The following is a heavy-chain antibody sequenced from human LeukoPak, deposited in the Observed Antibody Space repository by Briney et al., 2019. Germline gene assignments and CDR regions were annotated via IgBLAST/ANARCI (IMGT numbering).Heavy chain of an antibody. J-gene: IGHJ4*02. D-gene: IGHD6-6*01. CDR2: FDPEDGET. Sequence: ASVKVSCKVSGYTLTELSMHWVRQAPGKGLEWMGGFDPEDGETIYAQKFQGRVTMTRNTSISTAYMELSSLRSEDTAVYYCAREKYSSPGSDYWGQGTLVTVSS. CDR3: AREKYSSPGSDY. V-gene: IGHV1-24*01. CDR1: GYTLTELS.